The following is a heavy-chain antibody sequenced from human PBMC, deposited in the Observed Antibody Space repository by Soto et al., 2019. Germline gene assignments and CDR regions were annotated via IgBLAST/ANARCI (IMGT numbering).Heavy chain of an antibody. CDR3: AKDACVVLVPPSITYFDC. Sequence: QVQLVESGGGVVQPGRSLRLSCVASGFTFSNYGMHWVRQAPGKGLEWVAIISYDGSKTYYPDSVKGRLTTSRDDSNNTLYLHMNSLRTEDTAMYYCAKDACVVLVPPSITYFDCWGQGTLVTVSS. CDR1: GFTFSNYG. J-gene: IGHJ4*02. D-gene: IGHD2-15*01. V-gene: IGHV3-30*18. CDR2: ISYDGSKT.